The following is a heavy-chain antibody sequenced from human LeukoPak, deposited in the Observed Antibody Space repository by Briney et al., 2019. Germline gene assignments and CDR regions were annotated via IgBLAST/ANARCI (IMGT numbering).Heavy chain of an antibody. CDR3: ARAPLTRDDY. Sequence: PGGSLRLSCAASGFTFSSYAMSWVRQAPGKGLEWVSAMSGSGGSKYYADSVKGRFTISRDNSKNTLYLQMNSLRAEDTAVYYCARAPLTRDDYWGQGTLVTVSS. V-gene: IGHV3-23*01. D-gene: IGHD3-9*01. CDR1: GFTFSSYA. J-gene: IGHJ4*02. CDR2: MSGSGGSK.